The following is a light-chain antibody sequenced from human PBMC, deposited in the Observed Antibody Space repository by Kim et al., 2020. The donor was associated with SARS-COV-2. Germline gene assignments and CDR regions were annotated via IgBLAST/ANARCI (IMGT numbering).Light chain of an antibody. CDR2: QDS. Sequence: SPGQTASITCSGDKLGDKYACWYQQKPGQSPVLVIYQDSKRPSGIPERFSGSNSGNTATLTISGTQAMDEDDYYCQAWDSSTVVFGGGTQLTVL. J-gene: IGLJ2*01. V-gene: IGLV3-1*01. CDR1: KLGDKY. CDR3: QAWDSSTVV.